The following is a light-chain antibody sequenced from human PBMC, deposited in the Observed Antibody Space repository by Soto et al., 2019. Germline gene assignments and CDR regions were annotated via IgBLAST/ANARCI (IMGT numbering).Light chain of an antibody. CDR2: DVT. V-gene: IGLV2-11*01. J-gene: IGLJ1*01. CDR1: SSDVGGYNY. CDR3: CSYAGSYFFV. Sequence: QSALTQPRSVSGSPGQSVTTSCTGTSSDVGGYNYVSWYQQHPGKAPKLILYDVTKRPSGVPDRFSGSKSGNTASLTISGLQAEDEADYHCCSYAGSYFFVFGTGTKLTVL.